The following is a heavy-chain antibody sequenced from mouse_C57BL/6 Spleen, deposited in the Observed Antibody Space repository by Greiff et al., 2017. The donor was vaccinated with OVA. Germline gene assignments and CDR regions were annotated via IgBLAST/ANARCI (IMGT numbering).Heavy chain of an antibody. CDR2: ISSGSSTI. V-gene: IGHV5-17*01. Sequence: EVKVVESGGGLVKPGGSLKLSCAASGFTFSDYGMHWVRQAPEKGLEWVAYISSGSSTIYYADPVKGRFTISRDNAKNTLFLQMTSLRSEDTAMYYCARKRANWDAMDYWGQGTSVTVSS. D-gene: IGHD4-1*01. CDR3: ARKRANWDAMDY. CDR1: GFTFSDYG. J-gene: IGHJ4*01.